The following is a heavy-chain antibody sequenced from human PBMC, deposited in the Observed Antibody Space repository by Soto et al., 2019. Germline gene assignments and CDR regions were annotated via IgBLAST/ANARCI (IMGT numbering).Heavy chain of an antibody. D-gene: IGHD2-2*01. Sequence: GGSLRLSCAASGFTCSRYGMHWVRQAPGKGLECVSSITGSGDSTYYADSVKGRFTISRDKSKSTLYLQMNSLRAEDTAVYYCAKDGGQYPWLSFYMDVWGKGTTVTVSS. CDR1: GFTCSRYG. V-gene: IGHV3-23*01. CDR3: AKDGGQYPWLSFYMDV. J-gene: IGHJ6*03. CDR2: ITGSGDST.